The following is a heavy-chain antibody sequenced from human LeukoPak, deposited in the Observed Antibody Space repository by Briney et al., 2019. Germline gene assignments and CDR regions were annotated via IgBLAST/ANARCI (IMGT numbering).Heavy chain of an antibody. D-gene: IGHD5-18*01. CDR2: ISYDGSNK. V-gene: IGHV3-30*01. Sequence: GRSLRLSCAASGFTFSSYAMRWVRQAPGKGLEWVAVISYDGSNKYYADSVKGRFTISRDNSKNTLYLQMNSLRAEDTAVYYCARAPITAMATDYWGQGTLVTVSS. J-gene: IGHJ4*02. CDR1: GFTFSSYA. CDR3: ARAPITAMATDY.